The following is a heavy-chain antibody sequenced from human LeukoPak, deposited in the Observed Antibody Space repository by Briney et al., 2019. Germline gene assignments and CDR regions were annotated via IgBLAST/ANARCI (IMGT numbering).Heavy chain of an antibody. Sequence: ASVKVSCKASGYTFTSYDINWVRQATGQGLEWMGWMNPNSGNTGYAQKFQGRVTMTRNTSISTAYMELSSLRSEDTAVYYCATIAVRPNWFDPWGQGTLVTVSS. CDR3: ATIAVRPNWFDP. V-gene: IGHV1-8*01. CDR2: MNPNSGNT. J-gene: IGHJ5*02. D-gene: IGHD6-6*01. CDR1: GYTFTSYD.